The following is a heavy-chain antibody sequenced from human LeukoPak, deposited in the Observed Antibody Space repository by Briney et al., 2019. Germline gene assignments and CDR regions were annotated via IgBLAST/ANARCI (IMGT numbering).Heavy chain of an antibody. CDR1: GVSISSYY. Sequence: PSETLSLTCTVSGVSISSYYCSWIRQPPGKGLEWIGYISTSGSTDYSPSLKSRVTISVDRSKNQCSLNLSSVTAADTAVYYCARHDEGSGWYRSYFDHWGRGTLVIVSS. J-gene: IGHJ2*01. D-gene: IGHD6-19*01. V-gene: IGHV4-4*09. CDR2: ISTSGST. CDR3: ARHDEGSGWYRSYFDH.